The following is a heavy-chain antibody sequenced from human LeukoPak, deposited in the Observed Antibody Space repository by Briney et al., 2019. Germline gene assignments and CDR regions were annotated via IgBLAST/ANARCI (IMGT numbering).Heavy chain of an antibody. J-gene: IGHJ4*02. Sequence: GGSLRLSCAVSGFTVSRNYMSWVRQAPGKGLEWVSVIYAGGTTYYADFVKGRFAISRDDSKSTAYLQMSSLRVEDTAVYYCARFTGASGFDYWGQGTLVTVSS. CDR2: IYAGGTT. D-gene: IGHD1-26*01. CDR3: ARFTGASGFDY. V-gene: IGHV3-66*01. CDR1: GFTVSRNY.